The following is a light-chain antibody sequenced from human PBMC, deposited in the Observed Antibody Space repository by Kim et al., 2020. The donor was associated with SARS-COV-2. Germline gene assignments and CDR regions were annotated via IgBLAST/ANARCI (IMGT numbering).Light chain of an antibody. V-gene: IGKV3-15*01. CDR2: GAS. Sequence: SVCPGERATLSGRASQSVSSNLAWYQQKPGQAPRLLIYGASTRATGIPARFSGSGSGTEFTLTISSLQSEDFAVYYCQQYNNWPYTFGQGTKLEIK. J-gene: IGKJ2*01. CDR3: QQYNNWPYT. CDR1: QSVSSN.